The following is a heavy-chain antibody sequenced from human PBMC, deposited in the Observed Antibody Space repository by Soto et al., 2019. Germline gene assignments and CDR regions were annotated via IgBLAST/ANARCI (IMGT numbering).Heavy chain of an antibody. CDR1: GGSISSSNW. J-gene: IGHJ5*02. CDR3: ARDVGYSSSSVGFTNWFDP. CDR2: IYHSGST. V-gene: IGHV4-4*02. D-gene: IGHD6-6*01. Sequence: PSETLSLTCAVSGGSISSSNWWSWVRQPPGKGLEWIGEIYHSGSTNYNPSLKSRVTISVDKSKNQFSLKLSSVTAADTAVYYCARDVGYSSSSVGFTNWFDPWGQGILVTVSS.